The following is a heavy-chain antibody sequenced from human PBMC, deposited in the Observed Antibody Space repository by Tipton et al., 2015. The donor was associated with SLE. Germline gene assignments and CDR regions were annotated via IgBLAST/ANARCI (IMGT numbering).Heavy chain of an antibody. CDR3: AWHAVPGPRFDYRRSWGIVP. CDR1: GGSITTRSYY. CDR2: ISYSGAT. J-gene: IGHJ5*02. Sequence: TLSLTCIVSGGSITTRSYYWGWIRQPPGKGLEWIASISYSGATYYNPSLKSRVIISLDTSRNHFSLKLTSVTAADTAVYFCAWHAVPGPRFDYRRSWGIVPWGQGTLVGVSS. V-gene: IGHV4-39*07. D-gene: IGHD3-16*01.